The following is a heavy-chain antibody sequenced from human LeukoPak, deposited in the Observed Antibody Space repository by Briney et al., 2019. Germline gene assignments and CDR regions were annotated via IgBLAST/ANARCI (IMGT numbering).Heavy chain of an antibody. J-gene: IGHJ4*02. Sequence: GGSLRLSCAASGFTFSSYAMHWVRQAPEKGLEYVSAISSNGGSTYYANSVKGRFTISRDNAKNSLYLQMNSLRAEDTAVYYCARAHTSKWERLRAMYYFDYWGQGTLVTVSS. CDR1: GFTFSSYA. V-gene: IGHV3-64*01. CDR3: ARAHTSKWERLRAMYYFDY. CDR2: ISSNGGST. D-gene: IGHD1-26*01.